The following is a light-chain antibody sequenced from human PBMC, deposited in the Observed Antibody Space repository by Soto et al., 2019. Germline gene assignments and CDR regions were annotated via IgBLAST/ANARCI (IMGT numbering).Light chain of an antibody. V-gene: IGLV2-14*01. CDR2: EVS. CDR1: SSDVGGYIY. Sequence: QSALTQPASVSGSPGQSITISCTGTSSDVGGYIYVSWYQQHPGKAPKLMIYEVSNRPSGVSNRFSGSKSGNTASLTISGRQAEDDADYYCSSYSRSSFYVFGTGTKVTVL. CDR3: SSYSRSSFYV. J-gene: IGLJ1*01.